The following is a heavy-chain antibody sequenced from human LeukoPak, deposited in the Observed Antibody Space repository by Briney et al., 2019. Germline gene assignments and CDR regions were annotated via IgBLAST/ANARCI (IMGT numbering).Heavy chain of an antibody. CDR1: GFTFSSYS. V-gene: IGHV3-21*01. D-gene: IGHD2-15*01. CDR3: ARARVKGSCSGGSCYSILH. J-gene: IGHJ4*02. Sequence: GGSLRLSCAASGFTFSSYSMNWVRQAPGKGLEWVSSISSSSSYIYYADSVKGRFTISRDNAKNSLYLQMNSLRVEDTAVYYCARARVKGSCSGGSCYSILHWGQGTLVTVSS. CDR2: ISSSSSYI.